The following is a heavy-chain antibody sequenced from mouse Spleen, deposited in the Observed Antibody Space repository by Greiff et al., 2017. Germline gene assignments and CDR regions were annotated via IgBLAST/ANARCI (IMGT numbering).Heavy chain of an antibody. Sequence: EVHLVESGGGLVKPGGSLKLSCAASGFTFSSYAMSWVRQTPEKRLEWVATISSGGSYTYYPDRVKGRFTISRDNAKNTLYLQMSSLRSEDTAMYYCARRERITPYAIDYWGQGTSVTVSS. CDR3: ARRERITPYAIDY. CDR2: ISSGGSYT. J-gene: IGHJ4*01. CDR1: GFTFSSYA. V-gene: IGHV5-9-3*01. D-gene: IGHD1-1*01.